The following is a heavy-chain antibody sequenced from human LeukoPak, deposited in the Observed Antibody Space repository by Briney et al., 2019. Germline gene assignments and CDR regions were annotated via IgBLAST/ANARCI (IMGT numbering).Heavy chain of an antibody. D-gene: IGHD6-6*01. V-gene: IGHV4-61*01. CDR3: ARGVLIAARPLDY. J-gene: IGHJ4*02. CDR1: GGSIIRVCYF. CDR2: IYYSGST. Sequence: SSQPLSLPCTVSGGSIIRVCYFWRWVRQPHGNGVRWIVYIYYSGSTNYNPSLKSRVTISVDTSKNQFSLKLSSVTAADTAVYYCARGVLIAARPLDYWGQGTLVTVSS.